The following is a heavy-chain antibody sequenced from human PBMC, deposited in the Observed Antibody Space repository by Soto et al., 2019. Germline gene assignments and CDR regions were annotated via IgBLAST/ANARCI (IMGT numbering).Heavy chain of an antibody. CDR2: IDRSGST. CDR1: GVSVSSGDYY. CDR3: ARDSGGNSENYYGLDV. V-gene: IGHV4-31*03. Sequence: QVQLQESGPGLVKPSQTLSLSCNVYGVSVSSGDYYWSWIRQHEGGGLEWIGDIDRSGSTCYKPTPTGRVIMSVDTSTNQIYLRLLSVTAADTAMYYCARDSGGNSENYYGLDVWGPGTTFTVSS. J-gene: IGHJ6*02. D-gene: IGHD1-1*01.